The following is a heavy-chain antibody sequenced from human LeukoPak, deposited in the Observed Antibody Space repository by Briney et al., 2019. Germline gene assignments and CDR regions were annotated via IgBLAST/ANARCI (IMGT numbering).Heavy chain of an antibody. V-gene: IGHV4-39*07. J-gene: IGHJ3*02. CDR2: IYYSGST. D-gene: IGHD2-15*01. CDR1: GGSISSSSYY. CDR3: AQWSRDAFDI. Sequence: SETLSLTCTVSGGSISSSSYYWGWIRQPPGKGLEWIGSIYYSGSTYYNPSLKSRVTISVDTSKNQFSLKLSSVTAADTAVYYCAQWSRDAFDIWGQGTMVTVSS.